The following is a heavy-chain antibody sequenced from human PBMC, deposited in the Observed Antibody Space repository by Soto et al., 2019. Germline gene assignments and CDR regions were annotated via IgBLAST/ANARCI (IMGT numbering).Heavy chain of an antibody. CDR2: IYHSGST. CDR1: SGSISSSNW. CDR3: ARVAGCSSTSCFYYYYYYMDV. D-gene: IGHD2-2*01. J-gene: IGHJ6*03. Sequence: QVQLQESGPGLVKPSGTLSLTCAVSSGSISSSNWWSWVRQPPGKGLEWIGEIYHSGSTNYNPSLKSRVSISVDKSKNQFFLKLSSVTAADTAVYYCARVAGCSSTSCFYYYYYYMDVWGKGTTVTVSS. V-gene: IGHV4-4*02.